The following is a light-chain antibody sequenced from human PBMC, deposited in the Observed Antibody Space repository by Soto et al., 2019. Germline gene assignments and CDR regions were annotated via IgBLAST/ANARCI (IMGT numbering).Light chain of an antibody. Sequence: QSVLTQPPSASGTPGQRVTISCSGSSSNVGSNTVSWFQQLPGTAPKPLIYTNNQRPSGVPDRFSGSKSGTSASLAISGLQSDDEADYYCAALDDSLNGHVFGTGTKLTVL. V-gene: IGLV1-44*01. CDR3: AALDDSLNGHV. CDR1: SSNVGSNT. CDR2: TNN. J-gene: IGLJ1*01.